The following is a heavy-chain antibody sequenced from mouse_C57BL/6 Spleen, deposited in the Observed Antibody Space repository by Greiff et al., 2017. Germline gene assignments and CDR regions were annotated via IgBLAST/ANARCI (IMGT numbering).Heavy chain of an antibody. V-gene: IGHV6-6*01. CDR3: TRWSYAMDY. J-gene: IGHJ4*01. CDR1: GFTFSDAW. CDR2: IRNKANTHAT. D-gene: IGHD2-3*01. Sequence: DVKLEESGGGLVQPGGSMKLSCAASGFTFSDAWMDWVRQSPEKGLEWVAEIRNKANTHATYYAESVNGRFTISRDDSKSSVYLQMNSLRAEDTVIYYCTRWSYAMDYWGQGTSVTVSS.